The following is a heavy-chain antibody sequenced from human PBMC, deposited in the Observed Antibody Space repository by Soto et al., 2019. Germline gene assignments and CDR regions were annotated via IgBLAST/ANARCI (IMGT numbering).Heavy chain of an antibody. CDR3: ARALRGDY. Sequence: SETLSLTCTVSGASFTNHYWTWIRQPPGKGLEWIGYIYYNGNTNYHPSLKSRVTMSVDTSKNQFSLKLTSVTAADTAVYYCARALRGDYWGQGTLVTVSS. CDR2: IYYNGNT. CDR1: GASFTNHY. J-gene: IGHJ4*02. V-gene: IGHV4-59*11.